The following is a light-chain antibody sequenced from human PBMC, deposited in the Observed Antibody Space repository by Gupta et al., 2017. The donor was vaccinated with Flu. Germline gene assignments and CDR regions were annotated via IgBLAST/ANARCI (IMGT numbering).Light chain of an antibody. CDR3: HQSFRTPHT. J-gene: IGKJ2*01. V-gene: IGKV1-39*01. Sequence: PSSLSASVGDRVTITCRASQNIGNYLNWYQQKPGRAPKLLIYGAFNLQSGVPSGFSGSGSGTDFTLTISSLQPEDFATYYCHQSFRTPHTFGQGTKLEIK. CDR1: QNIGNY. CDR2: GAF.